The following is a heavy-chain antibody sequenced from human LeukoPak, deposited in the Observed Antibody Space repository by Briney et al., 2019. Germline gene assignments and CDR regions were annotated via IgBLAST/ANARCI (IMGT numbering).Heavy chain of an antibody. Sequence: ASVKVSCKASGYTFTSYYMHWVRQAPGQGLEWMGIINPSGGSTSYAQKFQGRVTMTRDTSTSTAYMELSSLRSEDTAVYYCARPNSSGWYRKEYFQHWGQGTLVTVSS. V-gene: IGHV1-46*01. D-gene: IGHD6-19*01. CDR1: GYTFTSYY. CDR3: ARPNSSGWYRKEYFQH. J-gene: IGHJ1*01. CDR2: INPSGGST.